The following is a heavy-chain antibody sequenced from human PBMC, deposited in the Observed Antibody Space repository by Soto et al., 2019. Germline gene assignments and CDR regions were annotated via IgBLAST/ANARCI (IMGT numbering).Heavy chain of an antibody. CDR2: IYPGDSDT. V-gene: IGHV5-51*01. Sequence: GESLKISCKGSGYSFTSYWIGWVRQMPGKGLEWMGIIYPGDSDTRYSPSFQGQVTISADKSISTAYLQWSSLKASDTAMYYCAGRYCSGGSCYMEDAFDIWGQGTMVTVSS. D-gene: IGHD2-15*01. J-gene: IGHJ3*02. CDR1: GYSFTSYW. CDR3: AGRYCSGGSCYMEDAFDI.